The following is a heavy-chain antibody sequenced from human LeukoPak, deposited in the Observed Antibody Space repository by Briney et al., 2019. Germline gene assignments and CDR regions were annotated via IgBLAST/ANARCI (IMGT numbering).Heavy chain of an antibody. J-gene: IGHJ4*02. Sequence: SETLSLTCTVSGGSFSSYIWSWIRQPPGKGLEGIGLIYQGGSTNYNPSLKSRGTISIDTSKNHFYLQLNSVTAADTAVYYCARHAPAVTGTGYFDYWGQGTLVAVSS. CDR2: IYQGGST. V-gene: IGHV4-59*08. D-gene: IGHD6-19*01. CDR3: ARHAPAVTGTGYFDY. CDR1: GGSFSSYI.